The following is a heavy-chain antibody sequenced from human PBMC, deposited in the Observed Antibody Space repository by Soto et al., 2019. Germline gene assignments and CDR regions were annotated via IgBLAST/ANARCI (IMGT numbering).Heavy chain of an antibody. D-gene: IGHD3-16*01. CDR1: GGSISSYY. V-gene: IGHV4-59*08. Sequence: SETLSLTCTVSGGSISSYYWSWIRQPPGKGLEWIGYIYYSGSTNYNPSLRSRVTISIDTSKNQFSLKLSSVTAADTAVYYCARHGPPPGDYDYWGQGTLVSVSS. CDR2: IYYSGST. CDR3: ARHGPPPGDYDY. J-gene: IGHJ4*02.